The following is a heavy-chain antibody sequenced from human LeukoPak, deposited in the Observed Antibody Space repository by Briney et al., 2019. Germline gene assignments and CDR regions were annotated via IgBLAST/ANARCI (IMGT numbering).Heavy chain of an antibody. D-gene: IGHD1-26*01. V-gene: IGHV4-59*01. CDR3: AGGGSYYLGFDY. CDR2: IYYSGST. CDR1: GGSISSYY. J-gene: IGHJ4*02. Sequence: SETLSLTCTVSGGSISSYYWSWIRQPPGKGLEWIGYIYYSGSTNYNPSLKSRVTISVDTSKNQCSLKLSSVTAADTAVYYCAGGGSYYLGFDYWGQGTLVTVSS.